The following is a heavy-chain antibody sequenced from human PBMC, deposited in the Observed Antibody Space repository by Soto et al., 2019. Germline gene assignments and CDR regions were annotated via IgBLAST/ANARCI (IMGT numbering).Heavy chain of an antibody. Sequence: GASVKVSCKASGFTFSNSAVQWVQQSRGQRLEWMGWIVVGSGHPNLAQKFQDRVTLTRDMSAGTAYMELSSLRSEDTAVYYCAADVIAVAGDFDHWGQGAQVTVSS. CDR1: GFTFSNSA. J-gene: IGHJ4*02. CDR2: IVVGSGHP. V-gene: IGHV1-58*01. D-gene: IGHD6-19*01. CDR3: AADVIAVAGDFDH.